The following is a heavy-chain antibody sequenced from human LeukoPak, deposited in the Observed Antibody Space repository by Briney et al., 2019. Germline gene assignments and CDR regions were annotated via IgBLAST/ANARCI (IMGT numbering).Heavy chain of an antibody. CDR3: AKVDRGDYSSSPVPYYNYYMNV. Sequence: GGSLRLSCEVSGFMFRTYWMDWVRQAPGRGLEWVSCISSSSSLIFYSDSVRGRFTISRDNAKNLLYLHMNSLRVEDTAVYYCAKVDRGDYSSSPVPYYNYYMNVWGKGTTVTVSS. J-gene: IGHJ6*03. CDR1: GFMFRTYW. CDR2: ISSSSSLI. V-gene: IGHV3-21*01. D-gene: IGHD6-13*01.